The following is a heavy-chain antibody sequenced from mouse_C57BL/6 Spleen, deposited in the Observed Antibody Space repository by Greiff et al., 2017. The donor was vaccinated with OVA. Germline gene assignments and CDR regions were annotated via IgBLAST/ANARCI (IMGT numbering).Heavy chain of an antibody. CDR2: ISYDGSN. CDR1: GYSITSGYY. V-gene: IGHV3-6*01. J-gene: IGHJ1*03. Sequence: VQLKESGPGLVKPSQSLSLTCSVTGYSITSGYYWNWIRQFPGNKLEWMGYISYDGSNNYNPSLKNRISITRDTSKNQFFLKLNSVTTEDTATYYCAREGDYDRDWYFDVWGTGTTVTVSS. CDR3: AREGDYDRDWYFDV. D-gene: IGHD2-4*01.